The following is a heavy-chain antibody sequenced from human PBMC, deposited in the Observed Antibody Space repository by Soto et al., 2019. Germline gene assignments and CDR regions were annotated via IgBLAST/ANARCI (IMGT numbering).Heavy chain of an antibody. D-gene: IGHD5-12*01. Sequence: QLQLQESGPGLVKPSETLSLTCTVSGGSISSSSYYWGWMRQPPGKGLEWSGSIYYSGSTYYNPSRKSRVTISVDTSMNQFTLKLSSVTAADTSVYYCARMATLHRGYFDYWGQGTLVTVSS. CDR3: ARMATLHRGYFDY. CDR1: GGSISSSSYY. J-gene: IGHJ4*02. V-gene: IGHV4-39*01. CDR2: IYYSGST.